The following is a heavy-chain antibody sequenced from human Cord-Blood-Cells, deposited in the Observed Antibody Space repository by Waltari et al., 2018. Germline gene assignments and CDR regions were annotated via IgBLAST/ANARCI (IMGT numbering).Heavy chain of an antibody. D-gene: IGHD6-19*01. V-gene: IGHV4-39*07. CDR2: IYYRGST. CDR3: ARLRAAVAGDAFDI. CDR1: GGSISSSSYY. Sequence: QLQLQESGPGLVKPSETLSLTCTVSGGSISSSSYYWGWIRQPPGKGLEWIGSIYYRGSTYYHPSLKSRVTISVDTSKNQSSLKLSSVAAADTAVYYCARLRAAVAGDAFDIWGQGTMVTVSS. J-gene: IGHJ3*02.